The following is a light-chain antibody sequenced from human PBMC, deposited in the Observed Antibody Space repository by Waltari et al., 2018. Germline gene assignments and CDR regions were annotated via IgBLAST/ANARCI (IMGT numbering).Light chain of an antibody. J-gene: IGKJ2*01. V-gene: IGKV3-11*01. Sequence: IVLKQSPAPLSLSPGERVTLSCTTSQTVDSLLAWYQQKPGQSPRPLIHDASHRASDIPPRFSGTGSGTEFSLTISSLEPEDFAVYYCQQRKRPPYTFGLGTKLE. CDR3: QQRKRPPYT. CDR2: DAS. CDR1: QTVDSL.